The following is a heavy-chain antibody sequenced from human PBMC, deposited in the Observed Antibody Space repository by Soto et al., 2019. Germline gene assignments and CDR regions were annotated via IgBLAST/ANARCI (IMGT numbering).Heavy chain of an antibody. CDR2: IYHGGNS. CDR1: GFFISSGNC. CDR3: ARARGYDAFDT. D-gene: IGHD3-10*01. V-gene: IGHV4-38-2*01. J-gene: IGHJ3*02. Sequence: SETLPLTCAVSGFFISSGNCWCWIRKPPGKGLEWIGSIYHGGNSYYNPSLKSRVTISVDISKNQFSLKLSSVTAADTAVYYCARARGYDAFDTWGQGTVVTVSS.